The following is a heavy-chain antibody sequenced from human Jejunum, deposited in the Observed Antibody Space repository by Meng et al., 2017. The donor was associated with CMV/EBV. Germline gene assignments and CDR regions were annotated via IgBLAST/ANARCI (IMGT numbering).Heavy chain of an antibody. D-gene: IGHD1-7*01. J-gene: IGHJ4*02. CDR1: GVIFSTNA. CDR2: ITYDGTQK. Sequence: QVQRVGSGGGVVQPGRSLRLSRAASGVIFSTNAMHCVRQARDKGLEWVATITYDGTQKFYTDSVQGRFTISRDNSKNTLYLQMNSLRVEDTAVYYCSRGSLGPELRAGFDYWGQGTLVTVSS. V-gene: IGHV3-30-3*01. CDR3: SRGSLGPELRAGFDY.